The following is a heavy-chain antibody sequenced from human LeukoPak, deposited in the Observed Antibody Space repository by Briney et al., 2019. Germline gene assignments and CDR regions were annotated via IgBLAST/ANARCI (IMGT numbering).Heavy chain of an antibody. CDR3: ARDVTGYYDSSGYPLQYYFDY. V-gene: IGHV4-59*01. J-gene: IGHJ4*02. CDR1: GGFISSYY. CDR2: IYYSGST. Sequence: PSETLSLTCTVSGGFISSYYWSWTRQPPGKGLEWIGYIYYSGSTNYNPSLKSRVTISVDTSKNQFSLKLSSVTAADTAVYYCARDVTGYYDSSGYPLQYYFDYWGQGTLVTVSS. D-gene: IGHD3-22*01.